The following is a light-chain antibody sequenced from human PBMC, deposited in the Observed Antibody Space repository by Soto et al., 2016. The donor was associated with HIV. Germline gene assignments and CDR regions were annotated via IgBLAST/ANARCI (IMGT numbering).Light chain of an antibody. V-gene: IGLV3-1*01. CDR1: KLGDKY. Sequence: SYELTQPPSVSVSPGQTVTITCSGDKLGDKYASWYHQKPGQSPVLVMYQDRKRPSGIPERFSGSNSGNTATLTISETQAMDEGDYYCQAWGSSSSYVFGTGTKVTVL. CDR2: QDR. CDR3: QAWGSSSSYV. J-gene: IGLJ1*01.